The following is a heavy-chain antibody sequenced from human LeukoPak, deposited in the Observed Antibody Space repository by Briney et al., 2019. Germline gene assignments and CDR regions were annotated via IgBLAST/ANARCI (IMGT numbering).Heavy chain of an antibody. CDR3: ARKYSSSWYYLGY. V-gene: IGHV3-30*03. J-gene: IGHJ4*02. Sequence: GRSLTLSCAASGFTFSSYGMHWVRQAPGKGLEWVAVISYDGSNVYYADSVKGRFAISRDNAKNTLYLQMNSLRAEDTAVYYCARKYSSSWYYLGYCGQGTLVTVSS. CDR2: ISYDGSNV. D-gene: IGHD6-13*01. CDR1: GFTFSSYG.